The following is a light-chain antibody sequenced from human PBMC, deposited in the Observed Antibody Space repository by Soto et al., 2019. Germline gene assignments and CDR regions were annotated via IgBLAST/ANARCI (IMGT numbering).Light chain of an antibody. Sequence: QLVLTQPPSASGTPGQRVTISCSGGISNIGSNTVNWYQQLPGTAPKLLIYSNNQRPSGVPDRFSGSKSGTSASLAISGLQSEDEADYYCAAWDDSLNGVVFGGGTKLTVL. J-gene: IGLJ2*01. V-gene: IGLV1-44*01. CDR2: SNN. CDR1: ISNIGSNT. CDR3: AAWDDSLNGVV.